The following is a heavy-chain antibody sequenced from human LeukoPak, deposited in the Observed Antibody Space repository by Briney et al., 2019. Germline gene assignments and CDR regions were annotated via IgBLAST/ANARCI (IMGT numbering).Heavy chain of an antibody. CDR2: IYHSGST. CDR3: ARSPDGVG. Sequence: PSETLSLTCTVSGYSISSGYYWGWIRQSPGKGLEWIGSIYHSGSTYYNPSLKSRVTISVDTSKNQFSLKLSSVTAADTAVYYCARSPDGVGWGQGTLVTVSS. J-gene: IGHJ4*02. D-gene: IGHD1-26*01. V-gene: IGHV4-38-2*02. CDR1: GYSISSGYY.